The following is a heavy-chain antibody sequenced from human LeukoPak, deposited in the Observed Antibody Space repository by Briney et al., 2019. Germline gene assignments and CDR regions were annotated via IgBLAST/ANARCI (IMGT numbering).Heavy chain of an antibody. CDR3: AKDSLDYYDSSGYAVGAFDI. D-gene: IGHD3-22*01. Sequence: PGGSLGLSCAASGFTFSSYAMSWVRQAPGKGLEWVSAISGSGGSTYYADSVKGRFTISRDNSKNTLYLQMNSLRAEDTAVYYCAKDSLDYYDSSGYAVGAFDIWGQGTMVTVSS. CDR2: ISGSGGST. CDR1: GFTFSSYA. J-gene: IGHJ3*02. V-gene: IGHV3-23*01.